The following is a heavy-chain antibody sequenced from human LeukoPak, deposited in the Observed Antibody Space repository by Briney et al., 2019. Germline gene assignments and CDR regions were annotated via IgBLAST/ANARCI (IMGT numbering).Heavy chain of an antibody. CDR2: IYWNDDK. CDR3: AARMYSGWPDVFDI. J-gene: IGHJ3*02. V-gene: IGHV2-5*01. Sequence: ESGPTQVKPTQTVTASCTFSGFSVSTTRGGVGWIRQPPGKALEWLALIYWNDDKRYSPSIKSRLTITKDTSKNQVVLTMTNMDPVDTATYYCAARMYSGWPDVFDIWGQGTMVTVSS. CDR1: GFSVSTTRGG. D-gene: IGHD6-19*01.